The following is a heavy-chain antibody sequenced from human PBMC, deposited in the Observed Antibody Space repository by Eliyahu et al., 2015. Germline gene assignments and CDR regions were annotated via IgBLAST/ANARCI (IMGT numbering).Heavy chain of an antibody. CDR1: GFXFGNFA. CDR2: ILHDGSSK. CDR3: ARDVRLAGQVFFDY. V-gene: IGHV3-30-3*01. J-gene: IGHJ4*02. D-gene: IGHD6-19*01. Sequence: QVQLVESGGGVVQPGRSLRLSXXASGFXFGNFAXHWXRQAPGKGLEWVAIILHDGSSKYHTDSVKGRFTISRDLSKNTLYLQMNSLRGEDTAVYYCARDVRLAGQVFFDYWGQGTLVTVSS.